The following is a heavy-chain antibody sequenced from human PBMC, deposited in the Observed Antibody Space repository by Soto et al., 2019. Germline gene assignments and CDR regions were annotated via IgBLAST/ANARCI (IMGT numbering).Heavy chain of an antibody. CDR2: IIPIFGTA. Sequence: SVKVSCKASGGTFSSYAISWVRQAPGQGLEWMGGIIPIFGTANYSPSFQGHVTISADKSISTAYLQWSSLKASDTAMYYCARLRVGFGELLTYWGQGTLVTVSS. V-gene: IGHV1-69*06. CDR1: GGTFSSYA. J-gene: IGHJ4*02. D-gene: IGHD3-10*01. CDR3: ARLRVGFGELLTY.